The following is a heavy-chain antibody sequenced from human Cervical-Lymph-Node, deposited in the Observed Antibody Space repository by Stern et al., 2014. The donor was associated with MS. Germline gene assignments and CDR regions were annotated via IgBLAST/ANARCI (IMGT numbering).Heavy chain of an antibody. V-gene: IGHV4-59*01. D-gene: IGHD1-20*01. Sequence: QLQLQESGPGLVKPSETLSLTCTVSCGSISSYYWSWIRQPPGKGLEWIGYIYYSGSTNYNPSLKSRVTISVDTSKNQFSLKLSSVTAADTAVYYCARAVGYNWNYFDYWGQGTLVTVSS. CDR1: CGSISSYY. CDR3: ARAVGYNWNYFDY. J-gene: IGHJ4*02. CDR2: IYYSGST.